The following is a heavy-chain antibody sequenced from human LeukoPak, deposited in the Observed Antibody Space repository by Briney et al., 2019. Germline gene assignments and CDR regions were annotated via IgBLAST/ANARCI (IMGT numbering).Heavy chain of an antibody. Sequence: SETLSLTCAVYGGSFSGYYWSWIRQPPGKGLEWIGEINHSGSTNYNPSLKSRVTISVDTSKNQLSLKLSSVTAADTAVYYCARGCSTSCYDAFDIWGQGTMVTVSS. J-gene: IGHJ3*02. CDR1: GGSFSGYY. D-gene: IGHD2-2*01. CDR3: ARGCSTSCYDAFDI. V-gene: IGHV4-34*01. CDR2: INHSGST.